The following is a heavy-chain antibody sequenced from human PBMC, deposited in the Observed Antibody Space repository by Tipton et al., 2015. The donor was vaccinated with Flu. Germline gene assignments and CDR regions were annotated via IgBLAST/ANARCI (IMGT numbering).Heavy chain of an antibody. D-gene: IGHD2-2*01. J-gene: IGHJ4*02. CDR2: VYYRGST. CDR1: GFSISSGYY. V-gene: IGHV4-38-2*01. CDR3: ARGVPAAIGEAHFDY. Sequence: TLSLTCAVSGFSISSGYYWGWIRQPPGKGLEWVGTVYYRGSTYYTPSLKSRVTISVDTSKNLFSLKLDSVTAADTAVYYCARGVPAAIGEAHFDYRGQGSLVTVSS.